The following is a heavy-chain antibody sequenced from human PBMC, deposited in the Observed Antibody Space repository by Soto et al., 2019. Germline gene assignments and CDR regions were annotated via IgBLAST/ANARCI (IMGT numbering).Heavy chain of an antibody. CDR1: GYTFKKYW. CDR2: IYGGDSDT. CDR3: ARHAHFDVIGGGYYSYMDV. Sequence: EVQLVQSGAEVKKLGEPLKISCKASGYTFKKYWIGWVRQMPGKGPEWMGMIYGGDSDTRYSPSFQGQVTISVARSADTAYLQWNSLKASDSGMYVCARHAHFDVIGGGYYSYMDVWGLGTSVTVS. J-gene: IGHJ6*03. V-gene: IGHV5-51*01. D-gene: IGHD3-3*02.